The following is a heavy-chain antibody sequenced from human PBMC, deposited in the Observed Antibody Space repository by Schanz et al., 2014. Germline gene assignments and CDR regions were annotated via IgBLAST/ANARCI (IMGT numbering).Heavy chain of an antibody. D-gene: IGHD2-2*01. Sequence: VQLQQWGAGRLRPAETLSLTCAVYGGSVSGYFCTWIRQSPRKGLEWIGEINYSGSAHYNPSLTSRLTISMDASKSQLSLKMKSVSAADTAVYYCARAARRTRVVPLYFDYWGQGTLVTVSS. CDR1: GGSVSGYF. CDR3: ARAARRTRVVPLYFDY. CDR2: INYSGSA. V-gene: IGHV4-34*01. J-gene: IGHJ4*02.